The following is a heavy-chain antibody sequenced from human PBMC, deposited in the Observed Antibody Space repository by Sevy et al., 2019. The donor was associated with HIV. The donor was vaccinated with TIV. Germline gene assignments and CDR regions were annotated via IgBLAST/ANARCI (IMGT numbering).Heavy chain of an antibody. V-gene: IGHV5-51*01. Sequence: GESLKISCKGSGYSFTSYWIGWVRQMPGKGLEWMGIIYPGDSDTRYSPSFQGQVTISADKSISTAYLQWSSLKASDTAMYYCARIVVVTAISPGKREWYFDLWGRGTLVTVSS. D-gene: IGHD2-21*02. CDR2: IYPGDSDT. CDR3: ARIVVVTAISPGKREWYFDL. J-gene: IGHJ2*01. CDR1: GYSFTSYW.